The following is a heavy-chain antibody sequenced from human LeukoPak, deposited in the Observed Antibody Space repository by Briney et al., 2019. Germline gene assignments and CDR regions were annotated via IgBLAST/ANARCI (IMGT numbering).Heavy chain of an antibody. Sequence: GGSLRLSCVTSTFPFSSYWMSWVRQAPGKGLEWVANIKEGGGERFYVDSVKGRFSISRDNAKNSLYLQMNSLRAEDTAVYYCGRTGDLSDYWGQGTLVTVSS. D-gene: IGHD7-27*01. CDR1: TFPFSSYW. J-gene: IGHJ4*02. CDR3: GRTGDLSDY. CDR2: IKEGGGER. V-gene: IGHV3-7*01.